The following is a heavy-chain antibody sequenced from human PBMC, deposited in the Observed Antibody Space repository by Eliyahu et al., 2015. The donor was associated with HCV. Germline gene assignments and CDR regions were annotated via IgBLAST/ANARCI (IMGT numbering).Heavy chain of an antibody. D-gene: IGHD3-22*01. CDR3: ARDDSSGYHYLAS. V-gene: IGHV3-7*01. Sequence: EVHLVESGGGLVQPGGSLXLSCXXSGFTFXNYWMXWXRQAPGKGLEWVANTKHDESEKYXVDSVKGRFTISRDNAKNSLYLQMNSLRAEDTAVYYCARDDSSGYHYLASWGQGTPVTVSS. J-gene: IGHJ4*02. CDR2: TKHDESEK. CDR1: GFTFXNYW.